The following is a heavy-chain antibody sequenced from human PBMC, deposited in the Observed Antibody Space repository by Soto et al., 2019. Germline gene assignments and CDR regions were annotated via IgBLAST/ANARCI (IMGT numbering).Heavy chain of an antibody. V-gene: IGHV3-23*01. CDR3: AKEDSGSRRYYFDY. Sequence: GGPLRLSCAASVFTCSSYAMSWVRQAPGKGLEWVSAISGSGGSTCYADSVKGRFTISRDKSKNTLYLQMNSLRAEDTAVYYCAKEDSGSRRYYFDYWGQGTLVTVSS. D-gene: IGHD1-26*01. CDR1: VFTCSSYA. CDR2: ISGSGGST. J-gene: IGHJ4*02.